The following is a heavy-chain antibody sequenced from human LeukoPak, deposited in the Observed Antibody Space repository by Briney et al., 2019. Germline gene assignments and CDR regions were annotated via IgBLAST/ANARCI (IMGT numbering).Heavy chain of an antibody. J-gene: IGHJ4*02. CDR1: GITFSNYW. Sequence: PGESLRLSCAASGITFSNYWRSWVRQAPGKGLEWVATIKHEGGERFYVYSVKGRFTISRDNAKNSLSLQMNSVRGEHTAVYYCATCAIDVLPLAIGMGYWGQGTLVTVSS. CDR3: ATCAIDVLPLAIGMGY. V-gene: IGHV3-7*01. CDR2: IKHEGGER. D-gene: IGHD2-2*01.